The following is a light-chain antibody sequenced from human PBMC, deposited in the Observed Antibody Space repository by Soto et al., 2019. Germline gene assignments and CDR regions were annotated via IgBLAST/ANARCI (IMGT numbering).Light chain of an antibody. CDR2: GAS. Sequence: EIMVTHSAATLSVSQGERATLSCRASQSVNCNLAWYQQKPGQAPRLLIYGASTRATGIPGRFSGSGSGTEFTLTISSLQSEDFAIYSCQHYNAWPLTFGGGTKADIK. CDR1: QSVNCN. CDR3: QHYNAWPLT. V-gene: IGKV3-15*01. J-gene: IGKJ4*01.